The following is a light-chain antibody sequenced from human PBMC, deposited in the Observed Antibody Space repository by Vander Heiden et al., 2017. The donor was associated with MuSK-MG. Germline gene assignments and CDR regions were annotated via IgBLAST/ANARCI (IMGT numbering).Light chain of an antibody. CDR3: QSYDVSLGGSI. V-gene: IGLV1-40*01. J-gene: IGLJ2*01. Sequence: QSVLTQPPSVSGAPGQSVTISCPARDSNIRAGYESHWYPQFPGSPPKLLIHASKYRASGVPDRFSGSKSGTSASLAIAGLQAEDEADYYCQSYDVSLGGSIFGGGTKLTVL. CDR2: ASK. CDR1: DSNIRAGYE.